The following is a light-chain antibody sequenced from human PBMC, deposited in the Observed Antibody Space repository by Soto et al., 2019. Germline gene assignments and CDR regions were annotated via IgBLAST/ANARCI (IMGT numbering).Light chain of an antibody. Sequence: DIQMTQSPSSLSPSVGDRVTITCRASRSISDWLAWYQQKPGRAPELLIFDASNLKSGVSSRFSGSGSGTEFTLTISRLQPDDVATYYRLRYSSHSWTFGQGTKVDIK. V-gene: IGKV1-5*01. CDR3: LRYSSHSWT. CDR2: DAS. J-gene: IGKJ1*01. CDR1: RSISDW.